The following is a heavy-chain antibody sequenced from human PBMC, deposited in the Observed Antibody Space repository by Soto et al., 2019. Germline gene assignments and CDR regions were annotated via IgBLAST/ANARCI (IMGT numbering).Heavy chain of an antibody. CDR2: IWYDGSNK. V-gene: IGHV3-33*01. J-gene: IGHJ4*02. D-gene: IGHD3-22*01. CDR3: ERDYDSSGYPRYYFDY. CDR1: GFTFSSYG. Sequence: QVQLVESGGGVVQPGRSLRLSCAASGFTFSSYGMHWVRQAPGKGLEWVAVIWYDGSNKYYADSVKGRFTISRDNYKNTLYLQMNSLRAEDTAVYYCERDYDSSGYPRYYFDYWGQGTLVTVSS.